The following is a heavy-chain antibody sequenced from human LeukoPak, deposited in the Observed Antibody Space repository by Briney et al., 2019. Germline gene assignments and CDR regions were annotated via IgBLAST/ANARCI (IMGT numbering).Heavy chain of an antibody. CDR1: GGSFSSYY. CDR3: ARDKGGYGSSYFDY. V-gene: IGHV4-59*01. Sequence: SETLSLTCAVYGGSFSSYYWSWIRQPPGKGLEWIGCIYYSGSTNYNPSLKSRVTISVDTSKNQFSLKLSSVTAADTAVYYCARDKGGYGSSYFDYWGQGTLVTVSS. CDR2: IYYSGST. D-gene: IGHD6-6*01. J-gene: IGHJ4*02.